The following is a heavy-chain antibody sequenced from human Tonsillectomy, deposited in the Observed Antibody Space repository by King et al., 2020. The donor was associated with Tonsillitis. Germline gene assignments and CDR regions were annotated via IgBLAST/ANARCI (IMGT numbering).Heavy chain of an antibody. Sequence: VQLVESGGDLVQPGGSLRLSCAASGFPFSTYAMNWVRQAPGKGLEWVSAISGSGGKTYYADSVKGRFPISRDNSKNTLFLQMNSLRAEDTAVYYCAKGKVNCSGGSCTRSHYYYGMDVWGQGTTVTVSS. J-gene: IGHJ6*02. CDR1: GFPFSTYA. V-gene: IGHV3-23*04. D-gene: IGHD2-15*01. CDR3: AKGKVNCSGGSCTRSHYYYGMDV. CDR2: ISGSGGKT.